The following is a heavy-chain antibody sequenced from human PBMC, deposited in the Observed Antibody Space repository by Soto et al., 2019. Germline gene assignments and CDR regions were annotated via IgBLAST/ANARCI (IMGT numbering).Heavy chain of an antibody. CDR3: ARGFYDSRGYSSPFDY. V-gene: IGHV4-59*12. Sequence: SETLSLTCTVSGGSFSDNYWNRIRHPPGQGLEWIGYVYSSGSTNYNPSLESRVSISIDTSKNHFSLRLSSVTAADTAVYFCARGFYDSRGYSSPFDYWGQGTLVTVSS. CDR2: VYSSGST. CDR1: GGSFSDNY. J-gene: IGHJ4*02. D-gene: IGHD3-22*01.